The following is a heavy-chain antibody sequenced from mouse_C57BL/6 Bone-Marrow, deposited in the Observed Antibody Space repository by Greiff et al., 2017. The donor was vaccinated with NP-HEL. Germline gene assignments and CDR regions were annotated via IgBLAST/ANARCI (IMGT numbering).Heavy chain of an antibody. V-gene: IGHV5-6*02. J-gene: IGHJ1*03. CDR3: ARLLLLRYWYFDV. CDR2: ISSGGSYT. D-gene: IGHD1-1*01. Sequence: DVKLVESGGDLVKPGGSLKLSCAASGFTFSSYGMSWVRQTPDKRLEWVATISSGGSYTYYPDSVKGRFTISRDNAKNTLYLQMSSLKSEDTAMYYCARLLLLRYWYFDVWGTGTTVTVSS. CDR1: GFTFSSYG.